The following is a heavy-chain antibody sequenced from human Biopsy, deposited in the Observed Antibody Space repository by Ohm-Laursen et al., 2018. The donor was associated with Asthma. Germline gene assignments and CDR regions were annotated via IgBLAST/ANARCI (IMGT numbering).Heavy chain of an antibody. D-gene: IGHD3-16*01. Sequence: TLSLTCTVSGGSISSGAYYWSWVRQPPGKGLEWIGYIYYIGSTYYNPSLKSRVAKSRDTSKNQFSLKLSSVTAADTAVYFCARRGGVRRYFDYWGQGTLVTVSS. CDR2: IYYIGST. J-gene: IGHJ4*02. V-gene: IGHV4-30-4*01. CDR1: GGSISSGAYY. CDR3: ARRGGVRRYFDY.